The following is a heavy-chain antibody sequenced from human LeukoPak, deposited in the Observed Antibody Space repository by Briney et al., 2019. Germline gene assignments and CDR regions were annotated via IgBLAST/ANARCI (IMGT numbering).Heavy chain of an antibody. CDR1: GFSVSNYY. Sequence: PGGSLRLSCAASGFSVSNYYMSWVRQAPGKGLEWVSVIYSGGNTYYTDSVKGRFTISRDNPKNTVFLQMGSLRGEDTAVYYCARCYYDGSGFYYYFDYWDQGTLVTVSS. CDR2: IYSGGNT. V-gene: IGHV3-53*01. J-gene: IGHJ4*02. CDR3: ARCYYDGSGFYYYFDY. D-gene: IGHD3-22*01.